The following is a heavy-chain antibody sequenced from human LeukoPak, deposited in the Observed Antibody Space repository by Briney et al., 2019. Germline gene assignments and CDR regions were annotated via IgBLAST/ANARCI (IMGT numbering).Heavy chain of an antibody. J-gene: IGHJ4*02. D-gene: IGHD1-26*01. CDR2: ISYDGSNK. V-gene: IGHV3-30*03. Sequence: GGSLRLSCAASGFTFSSYGMYWVRQAPGKGLEWVAVISYDGSNKYYADSVKGRFTISRDNSKNTLHLQMNSLRAEDTAVYYCARARGVGATPFDYWGQGTLVTVSS. CDR3: ARARGVGATPFDY. CDR1: GFTFSSYG.